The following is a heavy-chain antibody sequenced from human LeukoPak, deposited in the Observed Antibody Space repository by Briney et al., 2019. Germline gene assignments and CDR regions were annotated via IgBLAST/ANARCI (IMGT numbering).Heavy chain of an antibody. CDR3: AYGDYETHFDY. J-gene: IGHJ4*02. D-gene: IGHD4-17*01. CDR1: GGSISSYY. CDR2: IYYSVST. Sequence: SEALSLTCTVSGGSISSYYWSWIRQPPGKGLEWIWYIYYSVSTNYNTSLKNRITISEHTSKNQISLKLSSVTAADTAVYYCAYGDYETHFDYWGQGTLVTVSS. V-gene: IGHV4-59*01.